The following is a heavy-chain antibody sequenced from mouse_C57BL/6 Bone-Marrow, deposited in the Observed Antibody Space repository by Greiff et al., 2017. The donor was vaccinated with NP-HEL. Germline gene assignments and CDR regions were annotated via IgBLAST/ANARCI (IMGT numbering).Heavy chain of an antibody. CDR3: APQYYYGSSPYWYFDV. V-gene: IGHV1-55*01. CDR2: IYPGSGST. Sequence: VQLQQSGAELVKPGASVKMSCKASGYTFTSYWITWVKQRPGQGLEWIGDIYPGSGSTNYNEKFKSKATLTVDTSSSTAYMQLSSLTSEDSAVDYCAPQYYYGSSPYWYFDVWGTGTTVTVSS. CDR1: GYTFTSYW. J-gene: IGHJ1*03. D-gene: IGHD1-1*01.